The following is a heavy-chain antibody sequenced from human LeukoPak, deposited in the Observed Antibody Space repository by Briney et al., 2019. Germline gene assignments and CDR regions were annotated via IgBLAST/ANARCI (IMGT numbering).Heavy chain of an antibody. V-gene: IGHV3-48*03. CDR1: GFTFSSYE. CDR3: ARNNYYGSG. D-gene: IGHD3-10*01. Sequence: RPGGSLRLSCAASGFTFSSYEMNWVRQAPGKGLEWVSYISSSGSIIYYADSVKGRFTISRDNAKNSLYLQMNSLRAEDTAVYYCARNNYYGSGWGQGTLVTVSS. J-gene: IGHJ4*02. CDR2: ISSSGSII.